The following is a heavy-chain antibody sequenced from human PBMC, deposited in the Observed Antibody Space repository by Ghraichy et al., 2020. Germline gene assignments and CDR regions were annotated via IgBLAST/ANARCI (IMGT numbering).Heavy chain of an antibody. CDR3: ARDGTRTIFGVDY. V-gene: IGHV3-66*01. J-gene: IGHJ4*02. Sequence: GGSLRLSCAASGFTVSSNYMSWVRQAPGKGLEWVSVIYSGGSTYYADSVKGRFTISRDNSKNTLYLQMNSLRAEDTAVYYCARDGTRTIFGVDYWGQGTLVTVSS. CDR2: IYSGGST. D-gene: IGHD3-3*01. CDR1: GFTVSSNY.